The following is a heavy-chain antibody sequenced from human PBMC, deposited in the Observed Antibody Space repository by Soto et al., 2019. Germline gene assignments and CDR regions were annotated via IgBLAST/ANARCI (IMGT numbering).Heavy chain of an antibody. V-gene: IGHV1-18*04. CDR3: TREAKYHDILTGYFVNDH. J-gene: IGHJ4*02. Sequence: QVQLVQSGAEVKKPGASVKVSCKASGYTFPNFGISWVRQAPGQGLEWLGWISTDNGDTKYAQKIKARVTLTTDTATTTVYMELTSLRPDDTAVYYCTREAKYHDILTGYFVNDHWGQGTLVTVSS. CDR2: ISTDNGDT. CDR1: GYTFPNFG. D-gene: IGHD3-9*01.